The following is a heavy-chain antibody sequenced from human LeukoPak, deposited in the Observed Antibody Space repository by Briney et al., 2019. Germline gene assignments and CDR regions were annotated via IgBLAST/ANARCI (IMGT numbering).Heavy chain of an antibody. J-gene: IGHJ3*02. CDR3: ARAIVVVPAAKRAAFDI. CDR1: GGSISSYY. V-gene: IGHV4-4*07. D-gene: IGHD2-2*01. CDR2: IYTSGST. Sequence: PSETLSLTCTVSGGSISSYYWSWIRQPAGKGLEWIGRIYTSGSTNYNPSLKSRVTMSVDTSKNQFSLKLSSVTAADTAVYYCARAIVVVPAAKRAAFDIWGQGTMVTVSS.